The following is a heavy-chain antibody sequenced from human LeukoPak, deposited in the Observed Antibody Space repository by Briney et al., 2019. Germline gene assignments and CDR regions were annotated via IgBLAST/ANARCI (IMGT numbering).Heavy chain of an antibody. CDR1: GGSISNYY. V-gene: IGHV4-59*12. CDR2: IYYTGNT. D-gene: IGHD3-3*01. J-gene: IGHJ3*01. Sequence: SETLSLTCTVSGGSISNYYWNWIRQPPGKGLEWIGYIYYTGNTNYNPSLKSRVTISVDTSKNQFSLKLSSVTAADTAVYYCARITIFGVVTDDAFDVWGQGTMVTVSS. CDR3: ARITIFGVVTDDAFDV.